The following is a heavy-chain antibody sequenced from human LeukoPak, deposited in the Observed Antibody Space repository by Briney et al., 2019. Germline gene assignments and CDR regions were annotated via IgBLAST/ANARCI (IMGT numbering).Heavy chain of an antibody. CDR1: GYTFTSYD. Sequence: ASVKVSCKASGYTFTSYDINWVRQATGQGLVWMGWMNPNSGDTGYVQKFQGRVTMTRSTSISTAYTELSSLRSEDTAVYYCARGPGGTGSLFDYWGQGTPVTVSS. J-gene: IGHJ4*02. D-gene: IGHD7-27*01. CDR2: MNPNSGDT. CDR3: ARGPGGTGSLFDY. V-gene: IGHV1-8*01.